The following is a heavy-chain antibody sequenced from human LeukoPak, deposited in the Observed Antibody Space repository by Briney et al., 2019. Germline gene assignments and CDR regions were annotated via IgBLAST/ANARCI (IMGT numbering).Heavy chain of an antibody. V-gene: IGHV4-59*08. D-gene: IGHD6-19*01. CDR2: IYYSGST. CDR1: GGSISSYY. Sequence: PSETLSLTCTVSGGSISSYYWSWIRQPPGKGLEWIGYIYYSGSTNYNPSLKSRVTISVDTSKNQFSLKLSSVTAADTAVYYCARRGSSGWLNFDYWGQEPWSPSPQ. J-gene: IGHJ4*01. CDR3: ARRGSSGWLNFDY.